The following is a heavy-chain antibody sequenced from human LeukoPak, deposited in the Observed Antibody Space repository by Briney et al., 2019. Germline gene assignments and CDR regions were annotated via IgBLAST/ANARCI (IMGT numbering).Heavy chain of an antibody. CDR2: ISWNSGSI. CDR1: GFTFDDYA. D-gene: IGHD6-19*01. J-gene: IGHJ4*02. Sequence: GGSLRLSCAASGFTFDDYAMHWVRRAPGKGLEWVSGISWNSGSIGYADSVKGRFTISRDNAKNSLYLQMNSLRAEDMALHYCAKDIHSSGWFPNFDYWGQGTLVTVST. V-gene: IGHV3-9*03. CDR3: AKDIHSSGWFPNFDY.